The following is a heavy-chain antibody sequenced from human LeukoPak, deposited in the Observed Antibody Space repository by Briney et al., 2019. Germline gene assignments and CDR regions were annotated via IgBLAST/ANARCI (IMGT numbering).Heavy chain of an antibody. CDR2: IWYDGSNK. V-gene: IGHV3-33*06. Sequence: EGSLRLSCAASGFTFSSYGMHWVRQATGKGLEWVAVIWYDGSNKYYADSVKGRFTISRDNSKNTLYLQMNSLRAEDTAVYYCAKERLEIRSLDYWGQGTLVTVSS. D-gene: IGHD1-7*01. CDR3: AKERLEIRSLDY. CDR1: GFTFSSYG. J-gene: IGHJ4*02.